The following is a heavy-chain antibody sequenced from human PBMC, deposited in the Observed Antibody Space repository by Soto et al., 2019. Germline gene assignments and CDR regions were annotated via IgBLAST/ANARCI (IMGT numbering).Heavy chain of an antibody. CDR1: GGAIRSGDHY. V-gene: IGHV4-31*03. CDR2: IYYSGST. CDR3: ARGEYQLLGSYGMDV. D-gene: IGHD2-2*01. Sequence: QVQLQESGPGLVKPSQTLSLTCTVSGGAIRSGDHYWTWIRQHPGKGLEWIGYIYYSGSTYYNPSLKSRVTLSLDTSKHQFALKLSSVTAADTAVYYCARGEYQLLGSYGMDVWGQGTTVTVSS. J-gene: IGHJ6*02.